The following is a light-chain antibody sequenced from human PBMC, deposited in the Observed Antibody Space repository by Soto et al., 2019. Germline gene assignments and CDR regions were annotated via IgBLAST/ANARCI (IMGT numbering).Light chain of an antibody. CDR1: QSVDIN. CDR2: GAS. V-gene: IGKV3-15*01. J-gene: IGKJ1*01. Sequence: EIVMTQSPATLSVSPGERVTLSCRARQSVDINLAWYHQKDGQAPRLLVYGASTKATDMPGRFSGRGSGTELTITINNLQSEDFEVYYCQQYRNWPRTFGQGTKVDI. CDR3: QQYRNWPRT.